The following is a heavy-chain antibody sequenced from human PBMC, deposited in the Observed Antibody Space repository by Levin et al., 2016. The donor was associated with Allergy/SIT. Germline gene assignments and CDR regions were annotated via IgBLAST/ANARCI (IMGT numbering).Heavy chain of an antibody. J-gene: IGHJ3*02. CDR2: VNWNGGSA. V-gene: IGHV3-20*01. CDR3: AREGGIVGGTPEAFDI. Sequence: WIRQPPGKGLEWVSSVNWNGGSATYADSVKGRFTISRDNAKNSLYLQMNSLRAEDTALYHCAREGGIVGGTPEAFDIWGHGTMVTVSS. D-gene: IGHD1-26*01.